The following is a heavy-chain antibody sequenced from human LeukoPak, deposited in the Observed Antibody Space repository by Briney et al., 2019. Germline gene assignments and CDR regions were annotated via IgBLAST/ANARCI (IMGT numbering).Heavy chain of an antibody. CDR3: ANIRHYDSLAGAFDI. CDR1: GGSISSGSYY. J-gene: IGHJ3*02. V-gene: IGHV4-61*09. D-gene: IGHD3-22*01. CDR2: IYTSGST. Sequence: SETLSLTCTVSGGSISSGSYYWSWIRQPAGKGLEWIGHIYTSGSTNYNPSLKSRVTMSVDASKKHFSLKLSSVTAADTAVYYCANIRHYDSLAGAFDIWGQGTMVTVSS.